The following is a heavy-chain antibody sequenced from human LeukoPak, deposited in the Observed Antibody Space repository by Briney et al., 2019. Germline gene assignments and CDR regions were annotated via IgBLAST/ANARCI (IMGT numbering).Heavy chain of an antibody. D-gene: IGHD3-22*01. J-gene: IGHJ4*02. Sequence: ASVKVSCKASGGTFSSYGISWVRQAPGQGLEWMGWISAYNGNTNYAQKLQGRVTMTTDTSTSTAYMELRSLRSDDTAVYYCARVGGAHYYDSSGYDYWGQGTLVTVSS. V-gene: IGHV1-18*01. CDR3: ARVGGAHYYDSSGYDY. CDR1: GGTFSSYG. CDR2: ISAYNGNT.